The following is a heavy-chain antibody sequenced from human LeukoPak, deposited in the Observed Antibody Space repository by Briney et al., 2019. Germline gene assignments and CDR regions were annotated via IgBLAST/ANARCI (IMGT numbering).Heavy chain of an antibody. J-gene: IGHJ4*02. CDR2: MNPNSGNT. D-gene: IGHD5-18*01. CDR3: ARRNTAMVAGLDY. V-gene: IGHV1-8*01. Sequence: GASVKVSCKASGYTFTTYDINWVRQATGQGLEWMGWMNPNSGNTAYAQKFQGRVTMTRNTSISTAFMELSGLRSEDTAVYFCARRNTAMVAGLDYWGQGSLVTDSS. CDR1: GYTFTTYD.